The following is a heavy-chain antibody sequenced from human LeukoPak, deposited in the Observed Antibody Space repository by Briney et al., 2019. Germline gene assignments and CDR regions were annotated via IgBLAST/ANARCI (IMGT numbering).Heavy chain of an antibody. CDR3: ARGRGHWGPVSNWNYGMFYDY. J-gene: IGHJ4*02. CDR1: GGSFSGYY. CDR2: INHSGST. D-gene: IGHD1-7*01. Sequence: SETLSLTCAVYGGSFSGYYWSWIRQPPGKGLEWIGEINHSGSTNYNPSLKSRVTISVDTSKNQFSLKLSSVTAADTAVYYCARGRGHWGPVSNWNYGMFYDYWGRGTLVTVSS. V-gene: IGHV4-34*01.